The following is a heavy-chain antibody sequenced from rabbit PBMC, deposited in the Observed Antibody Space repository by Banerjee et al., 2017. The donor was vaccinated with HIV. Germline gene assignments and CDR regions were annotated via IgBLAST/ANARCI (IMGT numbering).Heavy chain of an antibody. V-gene: IGHV1S45*01. Sequence: QEQLEESGGDLVKPGASLTLTCKASGFDFSSYYYMCWVRQAPGKGLEWIACIYAGSSGSTYYASWAKGRFTISKTSSTTVTLQMTSLTAADTATYLCARDLAGVIGWNFNLWGQGTLVTVS. D-gene: IGHD4-1*01. J-gene: IGHJ4*01. CDR1: GFDFSSYYY. CDR3: ARDLAGVIGWNFNL. CDR2: IYAGSSGST.